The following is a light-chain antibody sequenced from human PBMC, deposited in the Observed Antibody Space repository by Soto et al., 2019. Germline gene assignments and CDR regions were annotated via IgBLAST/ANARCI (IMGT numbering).Light chain of an antibody. CDR3: QQGNTFPLT. Sequence: DIQMTQSPSSVSASVGDRVTITCRASQDISSWLAWYQQKPGIAPKLLIYAASSLQSGVPSRFSGSGSGTDFTLTISSLQPEDFTTYYCQQGNTFPLTFGGRTKVENK. CDR2: AAS. CDR1: QDISSW. J-gene: IGKJ4*01. V-gene: IGKV1-12*01.